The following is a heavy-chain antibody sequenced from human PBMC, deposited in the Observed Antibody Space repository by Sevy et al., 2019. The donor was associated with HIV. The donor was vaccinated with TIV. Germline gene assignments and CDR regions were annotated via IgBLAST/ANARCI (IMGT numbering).Heavy chain of an antibody. CDR2: ISWNSGSI. CDR3: AKESGSYYDFWSGHDAFAI. CDR1: GFTFDDYA. Sequence: GGSLRLSCAASGFTFDDYAMHWVRQAPGKGLEWVSGISWNSGSIGYADSVKGRFTISRDNAKNSLYLQMNSLRAEDTALYYCAKESGSYYDFWSGHDAFAIWGQGTMVTVSS. D-gene: IGHD3-3*01. J-gene: IGHJ3*02. V-gene: IGHV3-9*01.